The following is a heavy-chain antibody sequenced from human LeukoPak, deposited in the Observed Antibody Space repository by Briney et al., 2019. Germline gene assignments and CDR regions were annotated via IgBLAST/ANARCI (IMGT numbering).Heavy chain of an antibody. Sequence: ASVKVPCKASGFTFTSYDINWVRQAAGQGLEWMGWMNPNNGNTGYAQKFQGRVTMTRDTSTSTVYMELSSLRSEDTAVYYCARGSSGWYFSANYWGQGTLVTVSS. V-gene: IGHV1-8*01. CDR3: ARGSSGWYFSANY. CDR1: GFTFTSYD. CDR2: MNPNNGNT. J-gene: IGHJ4*02. D-gene: IGHD6-19*01.